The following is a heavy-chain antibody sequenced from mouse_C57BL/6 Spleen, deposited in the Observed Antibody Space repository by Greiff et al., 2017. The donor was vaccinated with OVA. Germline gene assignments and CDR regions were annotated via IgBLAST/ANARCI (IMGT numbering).Heavy chain of an antibody. Sequence: EVKLVESGGGLVKPGGSLKLSCAASGFTFSDYGMHWVRQAPEKGLEWVAYISSGSSTIYYADTVKGRFTISRDNAKNTLFLQMTSLRSEDTAMYYCASLIYYDYDGAMDYWGQGTSVTVSS. D-gene: IGHD2-4*01. V-gene: IGHV5-17*01. CDR1: GFTFSDYG. J-gene: IGHJ4*01. CDR3: ASLIYYDYDGAMDY. CDR2: ISSGSSTI.